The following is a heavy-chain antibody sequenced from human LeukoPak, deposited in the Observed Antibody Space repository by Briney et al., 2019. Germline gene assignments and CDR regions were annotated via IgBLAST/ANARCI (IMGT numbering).Heavy chain of an antibody. V-gene: IGHV3-21*01. D-gene: IGHD3-22*01. Sequence: GGSLRLSCAASGFTFSSYSMNWVRQAPGKGLEWVSSIRSSSSYIYYADSVKGRFTISRDNAKNSLYLQMNSLRAEDTAVYYCASGAYYDSSGYYYVFDRLATDYYGMDVWGQGTTVTVSS. CDR1: GFTFSSYS. CDR3: ASGAYYDSSGYYYVFDRLATDYYGMDV. J-gene: IGHJ6*02. CDR2: IRSSSSYI.